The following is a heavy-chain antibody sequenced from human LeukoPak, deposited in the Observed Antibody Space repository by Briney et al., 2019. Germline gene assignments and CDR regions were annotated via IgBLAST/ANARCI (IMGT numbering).Heavy chain of an antibody. CDR1: GFTFSSYT. CDR2: ISSNGGST. D-gene: IGHD4/OR15-4a*01. J-gene: IGHJ4*02. Sequence: QPGGSLRLSCSASGFTFSSYTMHWVRQAPGKGLKYVSVISSNGGSTYYADSVKGRFTISRDNSKNTLYLQMSSLRAEDTAVYYCVKDRANYGASAFDYWGQGTLVTVSS. V-gene: IGHV3-64D*06. CDR3: VKDRANYGASAFDY.